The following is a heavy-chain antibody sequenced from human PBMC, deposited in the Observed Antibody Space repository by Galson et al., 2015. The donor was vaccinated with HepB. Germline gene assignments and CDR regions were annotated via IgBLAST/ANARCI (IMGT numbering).Heavy chain of an antibody. CDR3: AREGQLEP. V-gene: IGHV1-18*01. D-gene: IGHD1-1*01. Sequence: SVKVSCKASGYTFSSYGFSWVRQAPGQGLEWMGWISGYSGDTNYAQKLQGRVTMTRDISKSTAYMELRSLRSDDTAGYYCAREGQLEPWGQGTLVTVSS. J-gene: IGHJ5*02. CDR2: ISGYSGDT. CDR1: GYTFSSYG.